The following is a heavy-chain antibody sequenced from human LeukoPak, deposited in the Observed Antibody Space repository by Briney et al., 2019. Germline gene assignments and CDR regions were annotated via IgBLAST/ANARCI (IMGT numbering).Heavy chain of an antibody. CDR3: ARVGYGDVLDY. CDR1: GGSISSYY. CDR2: IYYSGST. D-gene: IGHD4-17*01. Sequence: PPETLSLTCTVSGGSISSYYWSWIRQPPGKGLEWIGYIYYSGSTNYNPSLKSRVTISVDTSKNQFSLKLSSVTAADTAVYYCARVGYGDVLDYWGQGTLVTVSS. J-gene: IGHJ4*02. V-gene: IGHV4-59*01.